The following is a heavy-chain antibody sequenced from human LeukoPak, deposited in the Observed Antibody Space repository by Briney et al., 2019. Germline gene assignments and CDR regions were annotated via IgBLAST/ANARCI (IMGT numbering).Heavy chain of an antibody. CDR2: IGRSGDII. J-gene: IGHJ2*01. Sequence: GGSLRLSCAASGFSFSDYYMSWIRQAPGKGLEWVSYIGRSGDIIQYADSVKGRFTISRDNAKKSVHLQMNSLRAEDTAVYYCARGDGDSYWYFDLWGRGTLVTVSS. CDR1: GFSFSDYY. V-gene: IGHV3-11*01. CDR3: ARGDGDSYWYFDL. D-gene: IGHD4-17*01.